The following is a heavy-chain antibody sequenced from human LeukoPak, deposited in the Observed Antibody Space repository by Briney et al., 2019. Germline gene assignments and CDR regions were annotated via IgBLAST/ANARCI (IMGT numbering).Heavy chain of an antibody. Sequence: SETLSLTCTVSGASISSFYWSWIRQPPGKGLEWIGRIYTSGSTNYNPSLKSRVTMSVDTSKNQFSLKLSSVTAADTAVYYCARDLSGSYGDYYFDYWGQGTLVTVSS. D-gene: IGHD1-26*01. J-gene: IGHJ4*02. CDR2: IYTSGST. CDR1: GASISSFY. CDR3: ARDLSGSYGDYYFDY. V-gene: IGHV4-4*07.